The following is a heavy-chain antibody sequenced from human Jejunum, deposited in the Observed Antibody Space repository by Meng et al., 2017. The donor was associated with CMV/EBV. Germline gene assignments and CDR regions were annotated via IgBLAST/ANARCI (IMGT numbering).Heavy chain of an antibody. CDR3: TSGRPGDFGH. D-gene: IGHD1-1*01. CDR1: GLTFSTGA. J-gene: IGHJ4*02. CDR2: ITSDGAP. Sequence: RLSCVGCGLTFSTGARSGVRQAPGGGLEWVSGITSDGAPYYADSVKGRFTISRDNSKSTHYLQLSSLRAEDTALYYCTSGRPGDFGHWAQGTLVTVSS. V-gene: IGHV3-23*01.